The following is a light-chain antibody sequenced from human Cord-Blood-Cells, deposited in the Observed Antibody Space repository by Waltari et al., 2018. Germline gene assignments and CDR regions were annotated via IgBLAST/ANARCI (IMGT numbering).Light chain of an antibody. CDR2: DAA. V-gene: IGKV1-5*01. CDR1: QSISSW. Sequence: DIQMTQSPSTLSASVGDRVTITCRASQSISSWLAWYQQKTGKAPKLLIYDAASLESGVPSRFSGSGSGTEFTLTISSLQPDDFATEYCQQYNSYSYTFGHGTKLEIK. J-gene: IGKJ2*01. CDR3: QQYNSYSYT.